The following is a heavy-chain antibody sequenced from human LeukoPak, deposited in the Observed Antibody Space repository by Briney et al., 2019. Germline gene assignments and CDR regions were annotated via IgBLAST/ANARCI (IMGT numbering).Heavy chain of an antibody. D-gene: IGHD3-3*01. V-gene: IGHV3-23*01. CDR1: GFTLSSYG. J-gene: IGHJ4*02. CDR2: ISGSGGST. CDR3: AKGGPFGVLTPYYFDY. Sequence: PGGSLRLSCAASGFTLSSYGMSWVRQAPGKGLEWVSAISGSGGSTYYADSVKGRFTISRDNSKNTLYLQMNSLRAEDTAVYYCAKGGPFGVLTPYYFDYWGQGTLVTVSS.